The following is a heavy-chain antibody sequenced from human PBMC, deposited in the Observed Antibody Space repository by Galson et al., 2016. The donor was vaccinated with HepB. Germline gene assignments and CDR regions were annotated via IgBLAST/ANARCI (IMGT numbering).Heavy chain of an antibody. CDR3: ARWRDGDNSCFDL. Sequence: ETLSLTCNVSGGSIRTSSNYWGWIRQPPGKGLEWIGTIYFSGNTYYNPSLKSRVTLSVDTSTNQFSLKVSSVTAADTAVYYCARWRDGDNSCFDLWGQGNLVTVSS. J-gene: IGHJ4*02. V-gene: IGHV4-39*01. D-gene: IGHD5-24*01. CDR2: IYFSGNT. CDR1: GGSIRTSSNY.